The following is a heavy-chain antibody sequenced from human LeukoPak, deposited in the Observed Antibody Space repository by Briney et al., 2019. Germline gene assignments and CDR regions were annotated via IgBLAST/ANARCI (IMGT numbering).Heavy chain of an antibody. CDR3: ARGLRYFDWSSDY. CDR1: GFTFSSYE. Sequence: GGSLRLSCAASGFTFSSYEMNWVRQAPGKGLEWVSYISSSSSYTNYADSVKGRFTISRDNAKNSLYLQMNSLRAEGTAVYYCARGLRYFDWSSDYWGQGTLVTVSS. D-gene: IGHD3-9*01. J-gene: IGHJ4*02. CDR2: ISSSSSYT. V-gene: IGHV3-21*05.